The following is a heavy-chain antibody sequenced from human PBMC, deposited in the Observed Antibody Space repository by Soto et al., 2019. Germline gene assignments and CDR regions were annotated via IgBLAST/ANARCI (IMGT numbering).Heavy chain of an antibody. CDR2: ISYDGSNK. CDR3: AKTAGYDYVWGSSGLDP. J-gene: IGHJ5*02. V-gene: IGHV3-30*18. D-gene: IGHD3-16*01. CDR1: GFTFSSFG. Sequence: GGSLRLSCAASGFTFSSFGMHWVRQAPGKGLEWVAVISYDGSNKYYADSVKGRFTISRDESKNTLYLQMNSLRAEDTAVYYCAKTAGYDYVWGSSGLDPWGQGT.